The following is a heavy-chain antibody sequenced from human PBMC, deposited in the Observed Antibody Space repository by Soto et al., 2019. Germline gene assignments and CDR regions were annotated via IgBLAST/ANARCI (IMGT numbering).Heavy chain of an antibody. V-gene: IGHV4-39*01. D-gene: IGHD5-12*01. CDR2: IYYSGNT. CDR1: GGSISSSSYY. Sequence: PSETLSLTCTVSGGSISSSSYYWGWIRQPPGKRLEWIGSIYYSGNTYYKTSLKSRVTISVDTAKNQFSLKLSSVTAADTAVFFCVRHLTFTRDGYNSFSWFDPWGQGTLVTVSS. CDR3: VRHLTFTRDGYNSFSWFDP. J-gene: IGHJ5*02.